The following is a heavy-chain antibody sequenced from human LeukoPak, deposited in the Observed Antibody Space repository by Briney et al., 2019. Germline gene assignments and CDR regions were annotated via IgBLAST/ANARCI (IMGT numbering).Heavy chain of an antibody. Sequence: ASVKVSCKASGYTFTRYDITWVRQAPGQGLEWMGWMNPNSGNTGYAQKFQGRVTMTRNTSISTAYMELGSLRSENTAVYYCARLDGDDILTGYPYPMDVWGKGTTVTVSS. CDR2: MNPNSGNT. D-gene: IGHD3-9*01. CDR3: ARLDGDDILTGYPYPMDV. V-gene: IGHV1-8*01. J-gene: IGHJ6*04. CDR1: GYTFTRYD.